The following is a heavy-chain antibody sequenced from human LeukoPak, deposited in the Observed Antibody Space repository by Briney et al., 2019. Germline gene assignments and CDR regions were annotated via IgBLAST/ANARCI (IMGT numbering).Heavy chain of an antibody. CDR2: IRSKAYGKTA. V-gene: IGHV3-49*03. CDR3: TRDRGAYNLYDY. Sequence: GGSLRLSRTASGFTFGDYAMSWIRQAPGKGLEWVGFIRSKAYGKTADYAASVKGRFTISRDDSKAIAYLQMNSLKTEDTAVYHCTRDRGAYNLYDYWGQGTLVTVSS. D-gene: IGHD1-1*01. J-gene: IGHJ4*02. CDR1: GFTFGDYA.